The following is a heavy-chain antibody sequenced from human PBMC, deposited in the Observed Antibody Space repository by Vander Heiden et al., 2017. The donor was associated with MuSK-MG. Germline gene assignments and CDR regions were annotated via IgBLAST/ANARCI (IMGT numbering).Heavy chain of an antibody. CDR3: ARDGDSFGVAYYFDY. J-gene: IGHJ4*02. CDR2: ISSSSSYI. CDR1: GSTFSSYS. Sequence: EVQLVESGGGLVKPGGSLRLSCAASGSTFSSYSMNWVRQAPGKGLEWVSSISSSSSYIYYADSVKGRFTISRDNSKNSLYLQMNSLRAEDTAVYYCARDGDSFGVAYYFDYWGQGTLVTVSS. V-gene: IGHV3-21*03. D-gene: IGHD3-3*01.